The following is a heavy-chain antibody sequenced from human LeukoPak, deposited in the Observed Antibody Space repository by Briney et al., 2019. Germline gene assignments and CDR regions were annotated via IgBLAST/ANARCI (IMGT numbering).Heavy chain of an antibody. D-gene: IGHD3-3*01. CDR1: GGTFSSYS. CDR3: ARAPYYDLWSGYYWFDY. J-gene: IGHJ4*02. V-gene: IGHV1-69*05. CDR2: IIPIFGTA. Sequence: SVKVSCKASGGTFSSYSISWVRQAPGQGLEWMGGIIPIFGTANYAQKFQGRVTITTDESKSTAYMDLSSLRSEDTAVYYCARAPYYDLWSGYYWFDYWGQGTLGTVSS.